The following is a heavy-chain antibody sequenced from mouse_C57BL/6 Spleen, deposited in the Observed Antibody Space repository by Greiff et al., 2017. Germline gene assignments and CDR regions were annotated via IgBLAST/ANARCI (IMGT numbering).Heavy chain of an antibody. Sequence: EVKLQESGPGLVKPSQSLSLTCSVTGYSITSGYYWTWIRQFPGNKLEWIGYISYDGRNNYNPSLKNRISITRDKSKNQFLLKLNSVTTEDTATYYCASCYDYGYFDVWGPGTTITVSS. CDR2: ISYDGRN. D-gene: IGHD2-3*01. J-gene: IGHJ1*01. CDR1: GYSITSGYY. V-gene: IGHV3-6*01. CDR3: ASCYDYGYFDV.